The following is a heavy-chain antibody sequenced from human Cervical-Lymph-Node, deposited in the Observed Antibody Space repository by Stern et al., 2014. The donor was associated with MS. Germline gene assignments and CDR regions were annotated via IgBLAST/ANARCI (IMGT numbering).Heavy chain of an antibody. J-gene: IGHJ4*02. V-gene: IGHV4-59*08. CDR3: ARHGPPRRRDDSNHPNFDY. D-gene: IGHD5-24*01. Sequence: QVQLQESGPGLVKPSETLSLTCTVSGGSISSNYWSWIRQPPGKGLEWIGYLYYSGNTNYNPSLKSRVTTSVDTSKTQFPLSLSFVTAADTAVYYCARHGPPRRRDDSNHPNFDYGGPGTLVAVSS. CDR2: LYYSGNT. CDR1: GGSISSNY.